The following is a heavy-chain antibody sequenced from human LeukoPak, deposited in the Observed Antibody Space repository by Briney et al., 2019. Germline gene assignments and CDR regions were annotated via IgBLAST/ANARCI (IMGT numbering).Heavy chain of an antibody. CDR1: GGSISSGSYY. CDR2: IYTSGST. J-gene: IGHJ3*02. Sequence: SETLSLTCTVSGGSISSGSYYWSWIRQPAGKGLEWIGRIYTSGSTNYNPSLKSRVTISADTSKNQFSLKLSSVTAADTAVYYCARDSPIAAAGHDAFDIWGQGTMVTVSS. CDR3: ARDSPIAAAGHDAFDI. V-gene: IGHV4-61*02. D-gene: IGHD6-13*01.